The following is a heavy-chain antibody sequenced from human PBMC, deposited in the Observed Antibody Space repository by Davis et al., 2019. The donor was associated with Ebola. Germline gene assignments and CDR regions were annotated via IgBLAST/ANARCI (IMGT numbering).Heavy chain of an antibody. CDR2: ISSSSSYI. CDR3: ARMADYYDSSGSWKRIDY. D-gene: IGHD3-22*01. V-gene: IGHV3-21*01. Sequence: PGGSLRLSCAASGFTFSSYSMNWVRQAPGKGLEWVSSISSSSSYIYYADSVKGRFTISRDNAKNSLYLQMNSLRAKDTAVYYCARMADYYDSSGSWKRIDYWGQGTLVTVSS. J-gene: IGHJ4*02. CDR1: GFTFSSYS.